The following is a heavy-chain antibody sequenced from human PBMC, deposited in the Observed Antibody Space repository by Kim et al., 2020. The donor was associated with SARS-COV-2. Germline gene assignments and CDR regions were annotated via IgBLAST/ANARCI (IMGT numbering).Heavy chain of an antibody. J-gene: IGHJ4*02. CDR3: ARDDSDWYLDY. CDR1: GFSVSGNY. V-gene: IGHV3-66*02. Sequence: GGSLRLSCAVSGFSVSGNYMSWVRQAPGKGLEWVAVIDIGGSTFYAESVRGRFTISRDNSKNTMYLQMSSLRVEDTAVFYCARDDSDWYLDYWGQGTLVTVSS. CDR2: IDIGGST. D-gene: IGHD6-19*01.